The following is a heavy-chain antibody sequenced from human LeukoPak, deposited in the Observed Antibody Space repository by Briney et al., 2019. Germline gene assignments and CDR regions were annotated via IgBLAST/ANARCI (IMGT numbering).Heavy chain of an antibody. V-gene: IGHV3-11*01. J-gene: IGHJ3*02. CDR1: GFTFTDYY. CDR2: ISNSGTTI. CDR3: ARDHNSAFDI. Sequence: GRSLRLSCAASGFTFTDYYMTWIRQAPGKGLEWVSYISNSGTTIYYADSVKGRFTFSRDNAKNSLYLQMSSLRAEDTAVYYCARDHNSAFDIWGQGTVVTVSP. D-gene: IGHD1-1*01.